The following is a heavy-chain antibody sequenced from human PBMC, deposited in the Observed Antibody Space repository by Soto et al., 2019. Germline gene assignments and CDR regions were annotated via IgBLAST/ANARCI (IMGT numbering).Heavy chain of an antibody. CDR3: AKGMATTRGSGDDYYDGLDG. V-gene: IGHV1-46*01. CDR1: GYTFTSYY. J-gene: IGHJ6*02. CDR2: INPSGGST. Sequence: ASVKISCTSSGYTFTSYYMHWVRQAPGQGLEWMGIINPSGGSTSYAQKFQGRVTMTRDTSTSTVYMELSSLRSEDTAVYYCAKGMATTRGSGDDYYDGLDGWGQG. D-gene: IGHD7-27*01.